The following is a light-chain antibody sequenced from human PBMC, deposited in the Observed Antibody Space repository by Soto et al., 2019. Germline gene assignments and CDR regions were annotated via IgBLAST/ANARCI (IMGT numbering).Light chain of an antibody. V-gene: IGKV1-5*03. Sequence: DIRMTQSPSSLSASVGDRLNITCRASQFISSWLAWYQQKPGKAPNLLIYRASTLQSGVPPRFSGSVTGTEFTLSISSLQPDHFATYYCQQYSGYPYTFGQGTKLQIK. CDR1: QFISSW. J-gene: IGKJ2*01. CDR2: RAS. CDR3: QQYSGYPYT.